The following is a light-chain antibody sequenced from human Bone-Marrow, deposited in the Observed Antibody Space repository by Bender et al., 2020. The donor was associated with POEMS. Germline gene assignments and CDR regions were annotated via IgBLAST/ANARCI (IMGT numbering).Light chain of an antibody. CDR3: CSYAGTYTYV. Sequence: QSALTQPASVSGSPGQSITISCTGTSSDVGSYNFVSWYQQHPGKAPKLMIYEVSKRPSGVSNRFSGSKSGNTASLTISGLQPEDEAEFYCCSYAGTYTYVFGTGTKVTVL. CDR1: SSDVGSYNF. J-gene: IGLJ1*01. V-gene: IGLV2-23*02. CDR2: EVS.